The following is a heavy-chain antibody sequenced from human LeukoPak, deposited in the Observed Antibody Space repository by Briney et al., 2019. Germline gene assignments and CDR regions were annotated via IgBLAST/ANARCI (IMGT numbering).Heavy chain of an antibody. J-gene: IGHJ6*03. Sequence: ASVKVSCKASGYTFTGYYMHWVRQAPGQGLEWMGWINPNSGGTNYAQKFQGWVTMTRDTSISTAYMELSRLRSDDTAVYYCARAEEGVYSSSSLDYYYYMDVWGKGTTVTVSS. V-gene: IGHV1-2*04. CDR3: ARAEEGVYSSSSLDYYYYMDV. CDR2: INPNSGGT. D-gene: IGHD6-6*01. CDR1: GYTFTGYY.